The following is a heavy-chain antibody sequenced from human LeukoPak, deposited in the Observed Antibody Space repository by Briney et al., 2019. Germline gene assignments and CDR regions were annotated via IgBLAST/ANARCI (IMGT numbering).Heavy chain of an antibody. Sequence: ASVTVSCKASGYTFTGYYMHWVRQAPGQGLEWMGWINPNSGGTNYAQKFQGRVTMTRDTSISTAYMELSRLRSDDTAVYYCARETVAAGAVDYWGQGTLVTVSS. CDR2: INPNSGGT. CDR3: ARETVAAGAVDY. D-gene: IGHD1-26*01. J-gene: IGHJ4*02. V-gene: IGHV1-2*02. CDR1: GYTFTGYY.